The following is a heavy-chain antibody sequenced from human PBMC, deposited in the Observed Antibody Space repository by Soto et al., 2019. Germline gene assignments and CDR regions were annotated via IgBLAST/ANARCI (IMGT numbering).Heavy chain of an antibody. Sequence: ASVKVSCKASGYTFTSYAMHWVRQAPGQRLEWMGWINAGNGNTKYSQKFQGRVTITRDTSARTAYMELSSLRSEDTAVYYCASDLGYDYYSGYSPTNFDYWGQGTLVTVSS. J-gene: IGHJ4*02. D-gene: IGHD3-3*01. CDR2: INAGNGNT. CDR1: GYTFTSYA. CDR3: ASDLGYDYYSGYSPTNFDY. V-gene: IGHV1-3*01.